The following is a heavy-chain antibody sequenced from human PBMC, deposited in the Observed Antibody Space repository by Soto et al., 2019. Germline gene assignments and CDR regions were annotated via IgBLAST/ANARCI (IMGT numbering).Heavy chain of an antibody. D-gene: IGHD4-4*01. CDR3: ARHPYVTTVYLGRQSLTSWFDP. J-gene: IGHJ5*02. CDR1: GGSIISAGHY. Sequence: PSETLSLTCTVSGGSIISAGHYWSLIRQHPGKGLEWIGYISYSGNTYYNPSLESRVSISVDTSKNQFFLTLSSVTAADTAVYSCARHPYVTTVYLGRQSLTSWFDPWGQGTLVTVSS. CDR2: ISYSGNT. V-gene: IGHV4-31*03.